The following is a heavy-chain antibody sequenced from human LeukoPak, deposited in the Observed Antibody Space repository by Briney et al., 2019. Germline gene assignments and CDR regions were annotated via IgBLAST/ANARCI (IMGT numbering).Heavy chain of an antibody. D-gene: IGHD4-11*01. J-gene: IGHJ4*02. Sequence: GASVKVSCKASGYTFTGYYMHWVRQAPGQGLEWMGWINPNSGGTNYAQKFQGRVTMTRDTSISTAYMELSRLRSDDTAVYYCAREVVRKPHYSNYVHFDYWGQGTLVTVSS. CDR3: AREVVRKPHYSNYVHFDY. V-gene: IGHV1-2*02. CDR2: INPNSGGT. CDR1: GYTFTGYY.